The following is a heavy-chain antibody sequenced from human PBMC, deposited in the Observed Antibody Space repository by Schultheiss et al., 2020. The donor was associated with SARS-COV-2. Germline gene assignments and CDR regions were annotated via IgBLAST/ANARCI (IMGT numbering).Heavy chain of an antibody. CDR1: GGSISSGCYC. CDR2: LYSSGNT. CDR3: ARDSSRTMDV. Sequence: SQTLSLTCAVSGGSISSGCYCWSWIRQHPGKGLEWLGDLYSSGNTYYNASLKSRLTTSVDTSKNQFSLKLRSVTAADTAVYYCARDSSRTMDVWGKGTTVTVSS. D-gene: IGHD6-13*01. V-gene: IGHV4-31*11. J-gene: IGHJ6*03.